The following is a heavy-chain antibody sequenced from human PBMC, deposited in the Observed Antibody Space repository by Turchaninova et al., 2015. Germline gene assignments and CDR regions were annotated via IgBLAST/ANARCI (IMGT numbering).Heavy chain of an antibody. J-gene: IGHJ3*02. D-gene: IGHD3-22*01. Sequence: QVQLQESGPGLVKPSETLSLTCAVSGYSISSAYSWGWIRQPPGKGLGWIGPIYHSGSTYYNPSLKSRVTISVDTSKNQFSLKRSAVTAADTAVYYCARRDYDSNGSHAFDIWGQGTMVTVSS. V-gene: IGHV4-38-2*01. CDR3: ARRDYDSNGSHAFDI. CDR2: IYHSGST. CDR1: GYSISSAYS.